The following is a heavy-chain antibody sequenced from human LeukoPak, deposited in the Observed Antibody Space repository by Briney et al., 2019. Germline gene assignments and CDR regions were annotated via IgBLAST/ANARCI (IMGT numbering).Heavy chain of an antibody. D-gene: IGHD2-15*01. J-gene: IGHJ4*02. V-gene: IGHV1-69*13. CDR3: ARLGYCSDGSFRCDSSGYHDY. CDR1: GGTFSSYA. CDR2: IIPIFGTA. Sequence: EASVKVSCKASGGTFSSYAISWVRQAPGQGLEWMGGIIPIFGTANYAQKFQGRVTITADESTSTAYMELSSLRSEDTAVYYCARLGYCSDGSFRCDSSGYHDYWGQGTLVTVSS.